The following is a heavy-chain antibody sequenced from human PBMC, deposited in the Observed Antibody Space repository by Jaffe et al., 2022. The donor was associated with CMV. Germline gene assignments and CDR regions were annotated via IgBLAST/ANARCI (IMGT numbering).Heavy chain of an antibody. V-gene: IGHV3-9*01. CDR2: INWINDII. D-gene: IGHD3-3*01. CDR3: AKDFGIGPDDSQYGMDV. CDR1: GFTFDDYA. Sequence: EVQLVESGGGLLQPGRSLRLSCAASGFTFDDYAMHWVRQAPGKGLEWVSGINWINDIIGYADSVKGRFTISRDNAKTSLYLQMNSLKHEDTALYYCAKDFGIGPDDSQYGMDVWGQGTTVIVSS. J-gene: IGHJ6*02.